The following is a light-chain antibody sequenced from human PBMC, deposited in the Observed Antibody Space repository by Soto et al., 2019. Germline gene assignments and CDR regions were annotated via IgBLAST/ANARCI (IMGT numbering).Light chain of an antibody. CDR3: QESFYAPPT. CDR1: QSISRG. Sequence: DIQMTQSPSTLSASVGDRVTITCRASQSISRGLAWYQQKPGKAPKFLIYEASELQTGVPSRFSGSGSGTDFTLTITSLQPEDFATYYCQESFYAPPTFGQGTKVDIK. V-gene: IGKV1-5*01. J-gene: IGKJ1*01. CDR2: EAS.